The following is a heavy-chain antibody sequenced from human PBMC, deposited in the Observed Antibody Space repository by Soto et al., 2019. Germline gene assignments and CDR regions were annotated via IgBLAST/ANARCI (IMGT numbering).Heavy chain of an antibody. D-gene: IGHD1-26*01. J-gene: IGHJ6*02. Sequence: QVQLVQSGAEVKKPGSSVKVSCKASGGTFSSYAISWVRQAPGQGLEWMGGIIPIFGTAKYAQKFQGRGTVTADESTNNANKELRILRYDDTAVYYCAREKVGASGDDHYGMDVWGQGTTVTVSS. CDR2: IIPIFGTA. CDR3: AREKVGASGDDHYGMDV. V-gene: IGHV1-69*01. CDR1: GGTFSSYA.